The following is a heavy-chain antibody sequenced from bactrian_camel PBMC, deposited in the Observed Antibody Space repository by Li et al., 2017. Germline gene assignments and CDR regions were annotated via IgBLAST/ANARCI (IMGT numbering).Heavy chain of an antibody. CDR1: GFNFNVYW. J-gene: IGHJ4*01. Sequence: HVQLVESGGGLVQPGGSLRLSCAASGFNFNVYWMYWVRQAPGKGLERVSMISNDGGRTNYVDSVKGRFTISRDNRKDMVYLQKDSLEAEDTAVYYCVRAWYSDYAPLYWGHGTQVTVS. CDR3: VRAWYSDYAPLY. D-gene: IGHD4*01. CDR2: ISNDGGRT. V-gene: IGHV3S1*01.